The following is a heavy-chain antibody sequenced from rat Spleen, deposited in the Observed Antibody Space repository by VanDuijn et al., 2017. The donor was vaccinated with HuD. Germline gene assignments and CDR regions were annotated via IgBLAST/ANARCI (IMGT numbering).Heavy chain of an antibody. V-gene: IGHV5-20*01. Sequence: EVQLVESGGGLVQPGRSLKLSCAASGFTFSDYYMAWVRQAPTQGLEWVASISYDGGSTFYRDSVKGRFTISRDDATSSLYLQMDSLRSEDTATYFCARPDYSRFDYWGQGVMVTVSS. CDR2: ISYDGGST. CDR3: ARPDYSRFDY. J-gene: IGHJ2*01. CDR1: GFTFSDYY. D-gene: IGHD1-2*01.